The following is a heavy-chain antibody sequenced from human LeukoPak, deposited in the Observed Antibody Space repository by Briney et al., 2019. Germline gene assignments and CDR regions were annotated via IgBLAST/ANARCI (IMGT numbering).Heavy chain of an antibody. V-gene: IGHV4-34*01. D-gene: IGHD2-15*01. CDR3: ARVVAFRFAFDI. CDR1: GGSFSGYY. Sequence: SETLSLTCAVYGGSFSGYYWSWIRQPPGKGLEWIGEINHSGSTNYNPSLKSRVTISVDTSKNQFSLKLSSVTAADTAVYYCARVVAFRFAFDIWGQGTMVTVSS. J-gene: IGHJ3*02. CDR2: INHSGST.